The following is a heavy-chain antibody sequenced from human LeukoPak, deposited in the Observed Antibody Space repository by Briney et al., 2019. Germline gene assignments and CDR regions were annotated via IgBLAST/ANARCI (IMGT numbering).Heavy chain of an antibody. CDR3: ARIGGSRYYYYYGMDV. V-gene: IGHV3-7*01. J-gene: IGHJ6*02. D-gene: IGHD2-15*01. Sequence: GGSLRLSCAASGFTFSSYSMNWVRQAPGKGLEWVANIKQDGSEKYYVDSVKGRFTISRDNAKNSLYLQMNSLRAEDTAVYYCARIGGSRYYYYYGMDVWGQGTTVAVSS. CDR1: GFTFSSYS. CDR2: IKQDGSEK.